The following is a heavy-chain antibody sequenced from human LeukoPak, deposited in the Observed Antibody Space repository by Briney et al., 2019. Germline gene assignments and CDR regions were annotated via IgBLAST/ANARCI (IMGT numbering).Heavy chain of an antibody. D-gene: IGHD2-2*01. V-gene: IGHV3-23*01. J-gene: IGHJ4*02. CDR3: AKDAAIIVVVPAAYDY. CDR1: GFTFSNLA. CDR2: ISDSGGTT. Sequence: GGSLRLSCVASGFTFSNLAMGWVRQAPGKGLEWVSVISDSGGTTYYADSVKGRFTISRDNSKNTLYLQMNSLRAEDTAVYYCAKDAAIIVVVPAAYDYWGQGTLVTVSS.